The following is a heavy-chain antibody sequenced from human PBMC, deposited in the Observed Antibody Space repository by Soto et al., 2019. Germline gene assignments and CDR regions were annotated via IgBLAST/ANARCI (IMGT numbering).Heavy chain of an antibody. D-gene: IGHD6-6*01. CDR3: ARGSRVAAQGYYYYYGMDV. V-gene: IGHV3-33*01. Sequence: PGGSLRLSCAASGFTFSSYGMHWVRQAPCKGLEWVAVIWYDGSNKYYADSVKGRFTISRDNSKNTLYLQMNSLRAEDTAVYYCARGSRVAAQGYYYYYGMDVWGQGTTVTVSS. J-gene: IGHJ6*01. CDR1: GFTFSSYG. CDR2: IWYDGSNK.